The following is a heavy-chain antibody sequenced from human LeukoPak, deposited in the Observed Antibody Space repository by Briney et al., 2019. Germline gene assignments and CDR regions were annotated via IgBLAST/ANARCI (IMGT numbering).Heavy chain of an antibody. CDR2: IYYSGST. V-gene: IGHV4-39*02. J-gene: IGHJ3*02. Sequence: PSETLSLTCTVSGGSISSSSYYWGWIRQPPGKGLEWIGSIYYSGSTYYNPSLKSRVTISVDTSKNQFSLKLSSVTAADTAVYYCARDQVTMIVVVAGGFDIWGQGTMVTVSS. CDR3: ARDQVTMIVVVAGGFDI. CDR1: GGSISSSSYY. D-gene: IGHD3-22*01.